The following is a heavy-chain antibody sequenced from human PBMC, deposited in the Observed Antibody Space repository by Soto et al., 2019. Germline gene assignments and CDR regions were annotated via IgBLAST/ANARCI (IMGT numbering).Heavy chain of an antibody. CDR1: GFTFSSYN. D-gene: IGHD3-10*01. J-gene: IGHJ5*02. Sequence: GGFLRLSCAGSGFTFSSYNMNWVRQAPGKGLEWVSFVSGGSSHIYYADSVKGRFTISRDNAKASLYLQMNSLRAEDTAVYYCARDEAPGISMFRGIIKGNSFDPWGQGTLVTVSS. CDR2: VSGGSSHI. CDR3: ARDEAPGISMFRGIIKGNSFDP. V-gene: IGHV3-21*01.